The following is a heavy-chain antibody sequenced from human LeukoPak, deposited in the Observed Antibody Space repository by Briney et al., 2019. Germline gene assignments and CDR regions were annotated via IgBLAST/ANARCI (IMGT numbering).Heavy chain of an antibody. CDR3: ARGPGAYVLSRRYGMDV. CDR2: INHSGST. Sequence: GSLRLSCVASGFTFSKSAMTWIRQPPGKGLEWIGEINHSGSTNYNPSLKSRVTISVDTSKNQFSLKLSSVTAADTAVYYCARGPGAYVLSRRYGMDVWGQGTTVTVSS. V-gene: IGHV4-34*01. D-gene: IGHD1-14*01. J-gene: IGHJ6*02. CDR1: GFTFSKSA.